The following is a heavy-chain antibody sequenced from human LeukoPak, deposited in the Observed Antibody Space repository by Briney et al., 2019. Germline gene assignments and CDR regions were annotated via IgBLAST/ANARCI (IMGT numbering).Heavy chain of an antibody. J-gene: IGHJ4*02. CDR3: ARADGYSGYELDY. D-gene: IGHD5-12*01. CDR2: IYYSGST. CDR1: GFTFSSYW. V-gene: IGHV4-59*01. Sequence: GSLRLSCAASGFTFSSYWMSWVRQAPGKGLEWIGYIYYSGSTNYNPSLKSRVTISVDTSKNQFSLKLSSVTAADTAVYYCARADGYSGYELDYWGQGTLVTVSS.